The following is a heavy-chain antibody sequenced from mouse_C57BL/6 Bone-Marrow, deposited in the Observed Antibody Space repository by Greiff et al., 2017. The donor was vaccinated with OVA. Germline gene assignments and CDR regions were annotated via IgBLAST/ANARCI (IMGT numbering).Heavy chain of an antibody. Sequence: EVHLVESGGGLVKPGGSLKLSCAASGFTFSDYGMHWVRQAPEKGLEWVAYISSGSSTIYSADTVKGRFTISRDNAKNTLVLQMTSLRSEDTAMYYCARTGYRYYAMDYWGQGTSVTVSS. CDR3: ARTGYRYYAMDY. V-gene: IGHV5-17*01. CDR2: ISSGSSTI. J-gene: IGHJ4*01. CDR1: GFTFSDYG.